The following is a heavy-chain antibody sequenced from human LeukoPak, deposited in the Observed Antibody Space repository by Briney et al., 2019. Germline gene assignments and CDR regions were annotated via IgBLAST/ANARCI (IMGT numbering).Heavy chain of an antibody. CDR2: IYTSGST. V-gene: IGHV4-4*07. Sequence: SETLSLTCTVSGGSISSYYWSWIRQPAGKGLEWIGRIYTSGSTNYNPSLKSRVTMSVDTSKNQFSLKLSSVTAADTAVYYCARDGSGSWAYYMDVWGKGTTVTISS. J-gene: IGHJ6*03. CDR3: ARDGSGSWAYYMDV. D-gene: IGHD3-10*01. CDR1: GGSISSYY.